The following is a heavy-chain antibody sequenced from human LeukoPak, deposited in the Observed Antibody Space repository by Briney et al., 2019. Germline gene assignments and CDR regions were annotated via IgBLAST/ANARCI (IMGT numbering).Heavy chain of an antibody. Sequence: PGGSLRLSCAASGFAFSTYWMRWVRQAPGKGLVWVSRINSDGSSTTYADSVKGRFTISRDNAKNTLYLQMNSLRAEDTAVYYCTRGRSFDYWGQGTLVTVSS. V-gene: IGHV3-74*01. CDR3: TRGRSFDY. J-gene: IGHJ4*02. CDR2: INSDGSST. CDR1: GFAFSTYW.